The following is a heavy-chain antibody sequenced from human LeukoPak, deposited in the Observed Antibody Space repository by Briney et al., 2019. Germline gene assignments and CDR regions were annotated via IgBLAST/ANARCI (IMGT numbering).Heavy chain of an antibody. D-gene: IGHD4-11*01. CDR1: GGSINTYY. V-gene: IGHV4-4*07. CDR3: AREYSIYDLLTSYNWFGP. CDR2: IHSSGNI. Sequence: PSETLSLTCSVPGGSINTYYWSWIRQPAGKGLEWIGRIHSSGNINYNPSLNSRATMSMDTSKNQFSLRLTSMTASDTAVYYCAREYSIYDLLTSYNWFGPWGQGTLVTVSS. J-gene: IGHJ5*02.